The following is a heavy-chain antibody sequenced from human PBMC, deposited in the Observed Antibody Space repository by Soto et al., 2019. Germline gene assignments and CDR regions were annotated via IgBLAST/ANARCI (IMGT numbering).Heavy chain of an antibody. D-gene: IGHD1-26*01. CDR1: GYTFTSYG. J-gene: IGHJ4*02. CDR3: ARDKVGALNSGY. V-gene: IGHV1-18*01. CDR2: ISAYNGNT. Sequence: QVQLVQSGAEVKKPGASVKVSCKASGYTFTSYGISWVRQAPGQGLEWMGWISAYNGNTNDAQKLQGRVTMTTDTAPSTASMELSSLRSDDTAVYYCARDKVGALNSGYWGQGTLVTVSS.